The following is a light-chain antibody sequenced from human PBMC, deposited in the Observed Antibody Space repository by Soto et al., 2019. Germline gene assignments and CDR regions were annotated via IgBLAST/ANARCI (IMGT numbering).Light chain of an antibody. CDR1: SSDVGGYNW. J-gene: IGLJ1*01. Sequence: QSVLTQPASVSGSPGQSITISCTGTSSDVGGYNWVSWYQQHPGKAPKLMIYDVTSRPSGVSNRFSGSKSGNTASLTISGLQAEDEADYYCSSYRSSATLEVFGTGTKLTVL. V-gene: IGLV2-14*01. CDR3: SSYRSSATLEV. CDR2: DVT.